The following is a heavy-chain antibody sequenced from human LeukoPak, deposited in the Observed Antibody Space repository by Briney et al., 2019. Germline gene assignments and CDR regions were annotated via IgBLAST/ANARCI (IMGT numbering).Heavy chain of an antibody. CDR2: IYYSGST. CDR1: GGSISSYY. V-gene: IGHV4-59*12. Sequence: PSETLSLTCTVSGGSISSYYWSWIRQPPGKGLEWIGYIYYSGSTNYNPSLKSRVTISVDTSKNQFSLKLSSVTAADTAVYYCASDRTAVAGNFDYWGQGTLVTVSS. J-gene: IGHJ4*02. CDR3: ASDRTAVAGNFDY. D-gene: IGHD6-19*01.